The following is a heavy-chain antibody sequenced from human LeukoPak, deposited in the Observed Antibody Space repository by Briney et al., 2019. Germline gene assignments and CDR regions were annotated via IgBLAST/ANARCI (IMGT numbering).Heavy chain of an antibody. CDR2: ISYDGSNK. CDR3: AKEHYYDSSGYYPSFDY. V-gene: IGHV3-30*18. CDR1: GFTFSSYG. J-gene: IGHJ4*02. Sequence: GRSLRLSCAASGFTFSSYGMHWVRQAPGKGLEWVAVISYDGSNKYYADSVKGRFTISRDNSKNTLYLQMNSLRAEDTAVYYCAKEHYYDSSGYYPSFDYWGQGTPVTVSS. D-gene: IGHD3-22*01.